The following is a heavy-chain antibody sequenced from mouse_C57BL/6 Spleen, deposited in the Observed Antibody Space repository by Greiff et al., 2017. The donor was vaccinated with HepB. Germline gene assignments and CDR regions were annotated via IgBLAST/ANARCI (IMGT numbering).Heavy chain of an antibody. CDR1: GYTFTSYW. V-gene: IGHV1-53*01. D-gene: IGHD1-1*01. Sequence: VQLQQSGTELVKPGASVKLSCKASGYTFTSYWMHWVKQRPGQGLEWIGNINPSNGGTNYNEKFKSKATLTVDKSSSTAYMQLSSLTSEDSAVYYCASTTVPLDGAMDYWGQGTSVTVSS. J-gene: IGHJ4*01. CDR2: INPSNGGT. CDR3: ASTTVPLDGAMDY.